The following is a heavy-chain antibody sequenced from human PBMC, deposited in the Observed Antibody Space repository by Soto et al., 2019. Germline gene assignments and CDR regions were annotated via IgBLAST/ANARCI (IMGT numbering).Heavy chain of an antibody. CDR2: IWYDGSNK. CDR3: ARERIVVVTAALRGGMDV. J-gene: IGHJ6*02. Sequence: QVQLVESGGGVVQPGRSLRLSCAASGFTFSSYGMHWVRQAPGKGLEWVAVIWYDGSNKYYADSVKGRFTISRDNSKNRXXRQMNTLRAEGTAVYYCARERIVVVTAALRGGMDVWGQGTTVTVSS. D-gene: IGHD2-21*02. CDR1: GFTFSSYG. V-gene: IGHV3-33*01.